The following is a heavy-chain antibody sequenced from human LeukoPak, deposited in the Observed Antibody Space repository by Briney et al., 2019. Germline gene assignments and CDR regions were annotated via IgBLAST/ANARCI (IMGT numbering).Heavy chain of an antibody. CDR3: ARPSYSSGWSGSGDY. Sequence: PGRSLRLSCAASGFTFSSYWMSWVRQAPGKGLEWVANIKQDGSEKYYVDSVKGRFTISRDNAKNSLYLQMNSLRAEDTAVYYCARPSYSSGWSGSGDYWGQGTLVTVSS. CDR1: GFTFSSYW. CDR2: IKQDGSEK. D-gene: IGHD6-19*01. J-gene: IGHJ4*02. V-gene: IGHV3-7*01.